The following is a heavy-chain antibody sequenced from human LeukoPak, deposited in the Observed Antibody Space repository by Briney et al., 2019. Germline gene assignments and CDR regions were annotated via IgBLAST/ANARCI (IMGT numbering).Heavy chain of an antibody. CDR2: ISSSGSTI. D-gene: IGHD3-22*01. CDR3: ARVPSPATYYYDSSGCLDY. V-gene: IGHV3-11*01. J-gene: IGHJ4*02. Sequence: GGSLRLSCAASGFTFSDYYMSWIRQAPGKGLEWVSYISSSGSTIYYADSVKGRFTISRDNAKNSLYLQMNSLRAEDTAVYYCARVPSPATYYYDSSGCLDYWGQGTLVTVSS. CDR1: GFTFSDYY.